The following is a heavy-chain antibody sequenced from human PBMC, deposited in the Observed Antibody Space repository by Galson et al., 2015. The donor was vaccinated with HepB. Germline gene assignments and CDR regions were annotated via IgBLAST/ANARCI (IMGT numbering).Heavy chain of an antibody. CDR1: GFTFSSYA. CDR2: ISYDGSNK. D-gene: IGHD2-15*01. CDR3: ARGGVYCSGGCCYHYFDY. Sequence: SLRLSCAASGFTFSSYAMHWVRQAPGKGLEWVAVISYDGSNKYYADSVKGRFTISRDNSKNTLYLQMNSLRAEDTAVYYCARGGVYCSGGCCYHYFDYWGPGTLVTVSS. V-gene: IGHV3-30-3*01. J-gene: IGHJ4*02.